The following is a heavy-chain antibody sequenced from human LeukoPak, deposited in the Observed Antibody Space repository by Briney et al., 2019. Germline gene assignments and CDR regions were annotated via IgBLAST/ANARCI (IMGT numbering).Heavy chain of an antibody. V-gene: IGHV3-30*02. D-gene: IGHD1-26*01. CDR1: GFTFSSYG. Sequence: PGGSLRLSCAASGFTFSSYGMHWVRQAPGKGLEWVAFIRYDGSNKYYADSVKGRFTISRDNAKNSLYLQMNSLRVEDTAVYYCARRIMGPSSGGDYWGQGTPVTVSS. CDR2: IRYDGSNK. J-gene: IGHJ4*02. CDR3: ARRIMGPSSGGDY.